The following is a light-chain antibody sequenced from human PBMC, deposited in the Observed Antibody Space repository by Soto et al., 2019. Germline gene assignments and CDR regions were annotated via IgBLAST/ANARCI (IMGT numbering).Light chain of an antibody. V-gene: IGKV3-20*01. CDR2: GTS. CDR3: QYYSNSPPIT. CDR1: QSVTSRY. Sequence: DIVLTQSPGTLSLSPGERATLLCRASQSVTSRYVGWYQQKPGQSPRLLIYGTSSRATAIPDRFSGSGSGTDFTLTISRLEPEDFAVYCCQYYSNSPPITVGQGTRLDIK. J-gene: IGKJ5*01.